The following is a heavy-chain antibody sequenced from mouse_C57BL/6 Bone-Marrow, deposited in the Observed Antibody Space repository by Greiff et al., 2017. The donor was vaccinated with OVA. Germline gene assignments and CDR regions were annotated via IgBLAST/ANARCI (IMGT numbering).Heavy chain of an antibody. CDR1: GYTFTDHT. Sequence: QVQLQQSDAELVKPGASVKISCKVSGYTFTDHTIHWMKQRPEQGLEWIGYIYPRDGSTKYNEKFKGKATLTADKSSSTAYMQLNSLTSEDSAVYFCARIYDGYYIYYAMDYWGQGTSVTVSS. CDR2: IYPRDGST. J-gene: IGHJ4*01. D-gene: IGHD2-3*01. CDR3: ARIYDGYYIYYAMDY. V-gene: IGHV1-78*01.